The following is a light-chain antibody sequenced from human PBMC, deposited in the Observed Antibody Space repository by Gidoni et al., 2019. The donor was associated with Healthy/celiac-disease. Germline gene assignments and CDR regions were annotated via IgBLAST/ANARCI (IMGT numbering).Light chain of an antibody. CDR2: YDS. CDR3: QVWDSSSDHAV. Sequence: SYLLPQPPSVSVAPGKTARITVGGNNIGSKSVHWYQQKPGQAPVLVIYYDSDRPSGIPERFSGSNSGNTATLTISRVEAGDEADYYCQVWDSSSDHAVFGGGTQLTVL. J-gene: IGLJ7*01. V-gene: IGLV3-21*04. CDR1: NIGSKS.